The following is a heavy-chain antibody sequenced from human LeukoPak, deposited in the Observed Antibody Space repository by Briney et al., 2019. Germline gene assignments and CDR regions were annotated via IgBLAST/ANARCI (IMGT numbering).Heavy chain of an antibody. CDR1: GGSINNYY. J-gene: IGHJ3*02. D-gene: IGHD6-19*01. CDR3: ASPRDGAGRYAFDI. Sequence: SETLSLTCTVSGGSINNYYWSWIRQPPGKGLERIGYIYYSGSTNYNPSLKSRVTISVDTSKNQFSLKLSSVTAADTAVYFCASPRDGAGRYAFDIWGQGTMVTVSS. CDR2: IYYSGST. V-gene: IGHV4-59*08.